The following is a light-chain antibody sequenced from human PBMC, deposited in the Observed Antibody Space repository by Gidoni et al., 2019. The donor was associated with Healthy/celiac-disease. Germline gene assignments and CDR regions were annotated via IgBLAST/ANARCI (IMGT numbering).Light chain of an antibody. V-gene: IGKV4-1*01. CDR3: QQYDSTPYT. Sequence: DIFMTPSPDSLAVSLGETATLNCKSSQSVLYSSNNKNYLDWYQQKPGQPPKLLIYWASTRESGVPDRFSGSGSGTDFTLTISSLQAEDVAVYYCQQYDSTPYTFGQGTKLEIK. CDR2: WAS. J-gene: IGKJ2*01. CDR1: QSVLYSSNNKNY.